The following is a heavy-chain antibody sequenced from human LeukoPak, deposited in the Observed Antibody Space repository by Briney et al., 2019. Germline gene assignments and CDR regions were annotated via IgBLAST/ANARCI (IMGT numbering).Heavy chain of an antibody. CDR3: AKLPLQDYRGNWFDP. Sequence: PGRSLRLSCAASGFTFSSYAMSWVRQAPGKGLEWVSAISGSGGSTYYADSVKGRFTISRDNSKNTLYLQMNSLRAEDTAVYYCAKLPLQDYRGNWFDPWGQGTLVTVSS. CDR2: ISGSGGST. D-gene: IGHD4-11*01. V-gene: IGHV3-23*01. J-gene: IGHJ5*02. CDR1: GFTFSSYA.